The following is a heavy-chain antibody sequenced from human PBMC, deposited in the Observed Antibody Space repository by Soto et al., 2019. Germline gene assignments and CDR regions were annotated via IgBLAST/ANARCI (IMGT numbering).Heavy chain of an antibody. CDR1: GFTFSSHG. V-gene: IGHV3-30*18. J-gene: IGHJ4*02. Sequence: GGSLRLSCAASGFTFSSHGMHWVRQAPGKGLEWVAVISYHGSDKDYADSVKGRLTISRDDSQNTLYLQMNSLSSEDTAVYYCAKDMGYYGRVDFWGQGTLVTVSS. CDR2: ISYHGSDK. D-gene: IGHD3-10*01. CDR3: AKDMGYYGRVDF.